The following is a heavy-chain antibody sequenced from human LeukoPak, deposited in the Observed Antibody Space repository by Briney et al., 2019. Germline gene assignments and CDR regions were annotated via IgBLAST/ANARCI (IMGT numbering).Heavy chain of an antibody. CDR1: GFTFSSYA. J-gene: IGHJ4*02. Sequence: RGSLRLSCAASGFTFSSYAMSWVRQAPGKGLEWVSGTSNSGATTYYADSVKGRFTISRDNSKNTLYLQMNSLRDEDTATYYCAKCYYGGDCYSFDYWGQGTLVTVSS. V-gene: IGHV3-23*01. CDR2: TSNSGATT. D-gene: IGHD2-21*02. CDR3: AKCYYGGDCYSFDY.